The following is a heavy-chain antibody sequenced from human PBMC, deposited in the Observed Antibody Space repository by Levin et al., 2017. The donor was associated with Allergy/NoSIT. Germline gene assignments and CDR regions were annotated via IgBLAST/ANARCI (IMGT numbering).Heavy chain of an antibody. V-gene: IGHV3-20*04. CDR1: GFTFDDYG. D-gene: IGHD3-22*01. Sequence: GGSLRLSCAASGFTFDDYGMSWVRQAPGKGLEWVSGINWNGGSTGYADSVKGRFTISRDNAKNSLYLQMNSLRAEDTALYYCGRDKERDSSGYYSAWGGVDYWGQGTLVTVSS. J-gene: IGHJ4*02. CDR3: GRDKERDSSGYYSAWGGVDY. CDR2: INWNGGST.